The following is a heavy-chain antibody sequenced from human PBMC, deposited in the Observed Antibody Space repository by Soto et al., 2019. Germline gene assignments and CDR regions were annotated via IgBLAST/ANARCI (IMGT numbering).Heavy chain of an antibody. CDR2: ISGSGGST. Sequence: PGGSLRLSCTASGFTFGDYAMSWFRQAPGKGLEWVSAISGSGGSTYYADSVKGRFTISRDNSKNTLYLQMNSLRAEDTAVYYCAKSMVYYYYYYMDVWGKGTTVTVSS. V-gene: IGHV3-23*01. CDR3: AKSMVYYYYYYMDV. CDR1: GFTFGDYA. D-gene: IGHD3-10*01. J-gene: IGHJ6*03.